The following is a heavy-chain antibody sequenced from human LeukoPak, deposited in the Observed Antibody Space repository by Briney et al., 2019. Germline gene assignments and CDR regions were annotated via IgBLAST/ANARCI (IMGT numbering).Heavy chain of an antibody. CDR2: ISSSSSYI. V-gene: IGHV3-21*01. D-gene: IGHD3-22*01. J-gene: IGHJ4*02. Sequence: PGGSLRLSCAASGFTFSSYSMNWVRQAPGKGLEWVSSISSSSSYIYYADSVKGRFTISRDNAKNSLYLQMHSLRAEDTAVYYCARDPLSYYDSSGYSYWGQGTLVTVSS. CDR3: ARDPLSYYDSSGYSY. CDR1: GFTFSSYS.